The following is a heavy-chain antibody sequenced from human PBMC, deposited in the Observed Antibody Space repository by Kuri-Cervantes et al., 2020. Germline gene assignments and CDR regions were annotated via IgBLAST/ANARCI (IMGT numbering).Heavy chain of an antibody. J-gene: IGHJ4*02. Sequence: GESLKISCVTSGFTFSNYGMHWVRQAPGKGLEWVAFIRYDGSNKYYAASVKGRFTLSRDNSKNTLYLQMYSLRPDDTAVYYCAKDQPPFGELLPYFDYWGQGTLVTVSS. CDR1: GFTFSNYG. CDR3: AKDQPPFGELLPYFDY. D-gene: IGHD3-10*01. V-gene: IGHV3-30*02. CDR2: IRYDGSNK.